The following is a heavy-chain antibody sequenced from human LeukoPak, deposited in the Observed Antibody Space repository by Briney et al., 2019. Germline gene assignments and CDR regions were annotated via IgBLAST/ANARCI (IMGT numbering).Heavy chain of an antibody. CDR2: ISGSGGST. Sequence: GGSLRLSCAASGFTFSSYGMSWVRQARGKGLEWVSAISGSGGSTYYADSVKGRFTISRDNSKNTLYLQMNSLRAEDTAVYYCAKASPHYYGSGSYYLNPFDPWGQGTLVTVSS. CDR3: AKASPHYYGSGSYYLNPFDP. D-gene: IGHD3-10*01. J-gene: IGHJ5*02. V-gene: IGHV3-23*01. CDR1: GFTFSSYG.